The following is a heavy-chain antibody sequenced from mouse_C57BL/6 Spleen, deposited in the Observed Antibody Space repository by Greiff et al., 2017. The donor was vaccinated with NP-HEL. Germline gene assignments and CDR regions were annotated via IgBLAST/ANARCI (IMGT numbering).Heavy chain of an antibody. V-gene: IGHV5-17*01. CDR1: GFTFSDYG. CDR2: ISSGSSTI. D-gene: IGHD1-1*01. J-gene: IGHJ2*01. CDR3: ARGDYYGSSFLYYFDY. Sequence: EVKLMESGGGLVKPGGSLKLSCAASGFTFSDYGMHWVRQAPEKGLEWVAYISSGSSTIYYADTVKGRFTISRDNAKNTLFLQMTSLRSEDTAMYYCARGDYYGSSFLYYFDYWGQGTTLTVSS.